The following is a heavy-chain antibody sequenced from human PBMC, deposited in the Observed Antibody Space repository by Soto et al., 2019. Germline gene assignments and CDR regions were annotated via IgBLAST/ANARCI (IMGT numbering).Heavy chain of an antibody. V-gene: IGHV1-18*01. Sequence: KRLELMGRISAYNGNTNYAQKLQGRVTMTTDTSTSTAYMELRSLRSDDTAVYYCATTGYSSSWYTPILQESEYYFDYWGQGTLVTVSS. D-gene: IGHD6-13*01. CDR2: ISAYNGNT. CDR3: ATTGYSSSWYTPILQESEYYFDY. J-gene: IGHJ4*02.